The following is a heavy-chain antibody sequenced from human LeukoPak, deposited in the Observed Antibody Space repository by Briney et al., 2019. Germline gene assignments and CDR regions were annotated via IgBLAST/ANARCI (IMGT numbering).Heavy chain of an antibody. Sequence: GALKVSSKPSGYTFTRYDINWVRQTPGQGREWMGWINTKSGNTGYAQKLQDRVTMNRNTSISTAYMELSSLRSEDTAVYYCARGQSDYDVWSGYYSYYYYGMDVWGQGTTVTVSS. V-gene: IGHV1-8*01. CDR1: GYTFTRYD. J-gene: IGHJ6*02. D-gene: IGHD3-3*01. CDR2: INTKSGNT. CDR3: ARGQSDYDVWSGYYSYYYYGMDV.